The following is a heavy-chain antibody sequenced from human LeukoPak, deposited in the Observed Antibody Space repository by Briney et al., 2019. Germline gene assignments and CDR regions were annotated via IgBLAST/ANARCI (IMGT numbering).Heavy chain of an antibody. CDR1: GFTFSDYY. CDR3: ARGIAAAPTRYYYYYMDV. Sequence: GESLRLSCAASGFTFSDYYMSWIRQAPGKGREWVSYISSSGSTIYYADSVKGRFTISRDNAKNSLYLQMNSLRAEDTAVYYCARGIAAAPTRYYYYYMDVWGKGTTVTVSS. V-gene: IGHV3-11*04. CDR2: ISSSGSTI. J-gene: IGHJ6*03. D-gene: IGHD6-13*01.